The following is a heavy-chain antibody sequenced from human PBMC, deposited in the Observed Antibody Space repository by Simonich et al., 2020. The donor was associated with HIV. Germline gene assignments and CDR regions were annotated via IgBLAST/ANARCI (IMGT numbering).Heavy chain of an antibody. J-gene: IGHJ4*02. CDR1: GFTFSHYG. Sequence: QVQLVESGGGVVQPGRSLRLSCAASGFTFSHYGMHWVRQAPGKGLGWVAVIWSDGKIKYYAQSVKGRFTISRDNSKNTLYLQMNSLRAEDTAMYYCVRRFDYGGDYWGQGTLVTVSS. CDR2: IWSDGKIK. V-gene: IGHV3-33*01. D-gene: IGHD4-17*01. CDR3: VRRFDYGGDY.